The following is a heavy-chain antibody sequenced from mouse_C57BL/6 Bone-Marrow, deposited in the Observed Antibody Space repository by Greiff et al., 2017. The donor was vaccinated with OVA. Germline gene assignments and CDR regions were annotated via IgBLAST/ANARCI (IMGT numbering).Heavy chain of an antibody. CDR3: TRLLDAMDY. CDR1: GFTFSSYA. Sequence: EVQVVESGEGLVKPGGSLKLSCAASGFTFSSYAMSWVRQTPEKRLEWVAYVSSGGDYIYYADTVKGRFTISRDNARNTLYLQMSSLKSEDTARYDCTRLLDAMDYWGQGTSVTVSS. D-gene: IGHD2-1*01. CDR2: VSSGGDYI. J-gene: IGHJ4*01. V-gene: IGHV5-9-1*02.